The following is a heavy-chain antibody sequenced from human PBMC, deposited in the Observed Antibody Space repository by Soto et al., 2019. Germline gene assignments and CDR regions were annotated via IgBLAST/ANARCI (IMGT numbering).Heavy chain of an antibody. J-gene: IGHJ4*02. D-gene: IGHD6-13*01. CDR3: ARDPRDSSSFFYYFDY. Sequence: XVKVSCKASGYTFTSYGISWVRQAPGQGLEWLGGIIPIFGTANYAQKFQGRVTITADESTSTAYMELSSLRSEDTAVYYCARDPRDSSSFFYYFDYWGQGTLVTVSS. CDR1: GYTFTSYG. CDR2: IIPIFGTA. V-gene: IGHV1-69*13.